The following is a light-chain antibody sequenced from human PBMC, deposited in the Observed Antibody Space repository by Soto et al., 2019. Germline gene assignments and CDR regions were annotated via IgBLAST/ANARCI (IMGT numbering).Light chain of an antibody. V-gene: IGKV1-33*01. CDR3: QQYENLPT. J-gene: IGKJ5*01. CDR2: DAS. Sequence: DIQMTQSPSSLSASVGDRVTITCQASQNINNYLNWYQQKPGRAPKLLSYDASNLEAVVPSRFRGSGSGTDFTFTSSRLQPEDIATYYCQQYENLPTFGQGTRLEIK. CDR1: QNINNY.